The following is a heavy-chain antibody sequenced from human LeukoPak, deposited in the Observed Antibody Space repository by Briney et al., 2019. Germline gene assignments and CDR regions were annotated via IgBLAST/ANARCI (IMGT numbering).Heavy chain of an antibody. CDR3: ARLIVGATDFDY. J-gene: IGHJ4*02. V-gene: IGHV4-34*01. CDR1: GGSFSGYY. Sequence: PSETLSLTCAVYGGSFSGYYWSWIRQPPGKGLEWIGEIDHSGSTSYNPSLKSRVTISVDTSKNQSSLKLSSVTAADTAVYYCARLIVGATDFDYWGQGTLVTVSS. D-gene: IGHD1-26*01. CDR2: IDHSGST.